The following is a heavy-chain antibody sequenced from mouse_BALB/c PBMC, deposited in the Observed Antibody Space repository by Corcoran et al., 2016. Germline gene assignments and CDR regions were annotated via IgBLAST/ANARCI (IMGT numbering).Heavy chain of an antibody. CDR1: GFIIKDTY. D-gene: IGHD4-1*01. V-gene: IGHV14-3*02. CDR3: ANWDLYFDV. CDR2: IDPANCNT. J-gene: IGHJ1*01. Sequence: EVQRQQSGAELVNPGASVKLSCTASGFIIKDTYMHWVKQRPEQGQEWIGRIDPANCNTKYDPKSQGEATITSDTSSNTAYQQLSSLTSEDTADYYCANWDLYFDVWGAGTTVTVSS.